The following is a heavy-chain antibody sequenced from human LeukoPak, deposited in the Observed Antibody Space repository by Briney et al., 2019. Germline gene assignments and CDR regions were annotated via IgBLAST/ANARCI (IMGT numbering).Heavy chain of an antibody. D-gene: IGHD3-9*01. CDR1: GFTFDDYA. Sequence: GGSLRLSCAASGFTFDDYAMHWVRQAPGKGLEWVLGISWNSGSIGYADSVKGRFTISRDNAKNSLYLQMNSLRAEDMALYYCAKVVDGAFDIWGQGTMVTVSS. J-gene: IGHJ3*02. CDR3: AKVVDGAFDI. V-gene: IGHV3-9*03. CDR2: ISWNSGSI.